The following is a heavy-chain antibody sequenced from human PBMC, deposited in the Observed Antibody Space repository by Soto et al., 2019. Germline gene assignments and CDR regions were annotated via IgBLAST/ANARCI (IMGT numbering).Heavy chain of an antibody. V-gene: IGHV1-2*02. Sequence: PSVKVSCKASGYTFTGYYMHWVRQAPGQPLEWLGWISLYSDGTNYAQKFQGRVSMTTDTSTTTAYMELRSLRSDDTAVYYCARVVPGAEAWFGPWGQGTLVTVSS. CDR2: ISLYSDGT. D-gene: IGHD2-2*01. CDR3: ARVVPGAEAWFGP. J-gene: IGHJ5*02. CDR1: GYTFTGYY.